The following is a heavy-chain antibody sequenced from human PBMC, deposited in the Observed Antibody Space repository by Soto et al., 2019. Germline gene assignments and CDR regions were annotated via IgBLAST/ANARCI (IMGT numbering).Heavy chain of an antibody. Sequence: QVQLVQSGAEVKKPGASVKVSCKASGYTFTSYDINWVRQATGQGLEWMGWMNPKSGNTGYAQKFRGRVTMTRNTSISTAYTELSSLRSEDTAVYYCARERTGTTSMDVWGQGTTVTVSS. J-gene: IGHJ6*02. V-gene: IGHV1-8*01. CDR3: ARERTGTTSMDV. CDR2: MNPKSGNT. CDR1: GYTFTSYD. D-gene: IGHD1-1*01.